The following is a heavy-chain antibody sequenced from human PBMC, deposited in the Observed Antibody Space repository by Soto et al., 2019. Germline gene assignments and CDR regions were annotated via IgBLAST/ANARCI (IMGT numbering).Heavy chain of an antibody. V-gene: IGHV3-23*01. CDR3: AKALSYDFWSGYYGGMDV. CDR2: ISGSGGST. Sequence: GGSLRLSCAASGFTFSSYAMSWVRQAPGKGLEWVSAISGSGGSTYYADSVKGRFTISRDNSKNTLYLQMNSLRAEDTAVYYCAKALSYDFWSGYYGGMDVWGQGTTVTVSS. J-gene: IGHJ6*02. D-gene: IGHD3-3*01. CDR1: GFTFSSYA.